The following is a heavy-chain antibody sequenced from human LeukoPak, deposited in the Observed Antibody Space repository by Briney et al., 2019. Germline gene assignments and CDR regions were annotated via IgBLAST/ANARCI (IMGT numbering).Heavy chain of an antibody. J-gene: IGHJ5*02. CDR1: GGSISSNSYY. V-gene: IGHV4-39*01. D-gene: IGHD6-19*01. CDR2: LYYSGST. CDR3: ARHSRLEAGLYYWFDP. Sequence: PSERLSLTCTVSGGSISSNSYYWGWIRQPPGKGLEWIGFLYYSGSTYYNPSLKSRVTISADTSKNQISLKLSSVTAADTAVFYCARHSRLEAGLYYWFDPWGQGTLVTIAS.